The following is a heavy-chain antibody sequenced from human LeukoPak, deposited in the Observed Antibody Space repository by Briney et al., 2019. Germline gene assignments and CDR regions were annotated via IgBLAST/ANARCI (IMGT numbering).Heavy chain of an antibody. CDR2: ISWNSGSI. CDR3: AKESGYVWRSYYCY. CDR1: GFTFDDYA. V-gene: IGHV3-9*01. J-gene: IGHJ4*02. D-gene: IGHD3-16*01. Sequence: GRSLRLSCAASGFTFDDYAMHWVRQAPRKGLEWVSGISWNSGSIGYADSVKGRFTISRDNAKNSLYLQMNSLRAEDTAVYYCAKESGYVWRSYYCYWGQGTLVTVSS.